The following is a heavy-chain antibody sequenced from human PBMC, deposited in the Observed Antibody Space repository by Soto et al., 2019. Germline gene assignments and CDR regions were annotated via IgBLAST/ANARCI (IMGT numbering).Heavy chain of an antibody. CDR1: GGSISSSSYY. D-gene: IGHD3-22*01. J-gene: IGHJ4*02. V-gene: IGHV4-39*01. CDR3: ASRYYDSSGYYGVDY. CDR2: IYYSGST. Sequence: SETLSLTCTVSGGSISSSSYYWGWIRQPPGKGLAWTGSIYYSGSTYYNPSLKSRLPISVDTSKNQLSLKLSSVTAADTAVYYCASRYYDSSGYYGVDYWGQGTLVTVSS.